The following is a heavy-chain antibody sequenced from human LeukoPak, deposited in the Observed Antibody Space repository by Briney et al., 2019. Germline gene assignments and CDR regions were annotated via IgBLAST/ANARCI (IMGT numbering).Heavy chain of an antibody. Sequence: SETLSLTCAVSGYSISSGYYWGWIRQPPGKGLEWIGYIYYSGSTYYNPSLKSRVTISVDTSKNQFSLKLSSVTAADTAVYYCARVVAATIFDYWGQGTLVTVSS. CDR3: ARVVAATIFDY. CDR1: GYSISSGYY. J-gene: IGHJ4*02. D-gene: IGHD2-15*01. V-gene: IGHV4-38-2*01. CDR2: IYYSGST.